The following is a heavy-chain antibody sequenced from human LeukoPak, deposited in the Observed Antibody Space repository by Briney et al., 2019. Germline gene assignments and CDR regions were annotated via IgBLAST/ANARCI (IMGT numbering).Heavy chain of an antibody. Sequence: GGSLRLSCAASGFTFSSYGMHWVRQAPGKGLEWVAVIWYDVSNKYYADSVKGRFTISRDNSKNTLYLQMNSLRAEDTAVYYCARDDRPRVQPVVPAAPYGMDVWGQGTTVTVSS. CDR2: IWYDVSNK. D-gene: IGHD2-2*01. V-gene: IGHV3-33*01. J-gene: IGHJ6*02. CDR1: GFTFSSYG. CDR3: ARDDRPRVQPVVPAAPYGMDV.